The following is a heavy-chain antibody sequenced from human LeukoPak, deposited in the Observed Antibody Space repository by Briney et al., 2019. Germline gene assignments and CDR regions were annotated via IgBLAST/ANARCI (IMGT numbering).Heavy chain of an antibody. CDR1: GFTFSSYA. CDR2: ISGSGGST. Sequence: PGGSLRLSCAASGFTFSSYAMSWVRQAPGKGLEWVSAISGSGGSTYYADSVKGRFTISRDNSKNSLYLQMNSLRAEDTAVYYRARDGRKGRDGYNRLDYWGQGTLVTVSS. J-gene: IGHJ4*02. D-gene: IGHD5-24*01. V-gene: IGHV3-23*01. CDR3: ARDGRKGRDGYNRLDY.